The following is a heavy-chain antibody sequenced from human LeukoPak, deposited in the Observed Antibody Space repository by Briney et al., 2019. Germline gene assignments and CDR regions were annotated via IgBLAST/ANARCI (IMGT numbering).Heavy chain of an antibody. D-gene: IGHD3-10*01. CDR2: ISSSSSYI. J-gene: IGHJ4*02. CDR3: ARDRGYYGSGSYDFDY. Sequence: PGGSLRLSCAASGFTFSSYSMNWVRQAPGKGLEWVSSISSSSSYIPYADSVKGRFTISTDNAKNSLYLQMNSLRAEDTAVYYCARDRGYYGSGSYDFDYWGQGTLVTVSS. CDR1: GFTFSSYS. V-gene: IGHV3-21*01.